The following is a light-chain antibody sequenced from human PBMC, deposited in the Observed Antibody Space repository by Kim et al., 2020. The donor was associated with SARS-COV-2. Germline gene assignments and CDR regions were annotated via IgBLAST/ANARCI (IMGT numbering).Light chain of an antibody. CDR1: KLGDKY. CDR3: QAWDSSMWV. Sequence: VSPGQTASITCSGDKLGDKYACWYQQKPGQSPVLVIYQDSKRPSGIPERFSGSNSGNTATLTISGTQAMDEADYYCQAWDSSMWVFGGGTQLTVL. CDR2: QDS. V-gene: IGLV3-1*01. J-gene: IGLJ3*02.